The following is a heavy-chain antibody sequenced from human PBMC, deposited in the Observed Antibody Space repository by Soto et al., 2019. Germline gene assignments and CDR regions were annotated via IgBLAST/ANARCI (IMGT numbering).Heavy chain of an antibody. CDR2: FDPEDGET. Sequence: QVQLVQSGAEVKKTGASVKVSCKVSGYTLTELSMHWVRQAPGKGLEWMGGFDPEDGETIYAQKFQGRVTMTEDKATDTGYMELSSLRSEEMAWYYCATDSSGRRFGELYCDYWGQGTEVTVS. V-gene: IGHV1-24*01. CDR1: GYTLTELS. CDR3: ATDSSGRRFGELYCDY. J-gene: IGHJ4*02. D-gene: IGHD3-10*01.